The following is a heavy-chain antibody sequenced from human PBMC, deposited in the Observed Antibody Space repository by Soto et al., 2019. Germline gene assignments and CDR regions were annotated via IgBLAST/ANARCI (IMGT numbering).Heavy chain of an antibody. J-gene: IGHJ3*02. CDR3: AHPRGYGVFDAYDI. Sequence: PGGSLRLSCAASGFSFSTYAISWVRQAPGKGLEWVSAISGSGDSTYSADSVRGRFTISRDNSINTLYLQMNNLGNEDTAVYYCAHPRGYGVFDAYDIWGQGTMVT. D-gene: IGHD4-17*01. CDR2: ISGSGDST. CDR1: GFSFSTYA. V-gene: IGHV3-23*01.